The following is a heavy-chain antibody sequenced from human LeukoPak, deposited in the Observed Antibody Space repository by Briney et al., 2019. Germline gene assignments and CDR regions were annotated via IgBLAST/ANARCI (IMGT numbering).Heavy chain of an antibody. CDR2: ISGGRDNT. J-gene: IGHJ4*02. V-gene: IGHV3-23*01. CDR1: GFTFSSYA. CDR3: ARAPAGY. Sequence: PGGSLRLSCAASGFTFSSYAMSWVRQAPGKGLEWVSAISGGRDNTYYADSVKGRFTISRDTSKNTLYLQMNSLRAEDTAVYYCARAPAGYWGQGTLVTVSS.